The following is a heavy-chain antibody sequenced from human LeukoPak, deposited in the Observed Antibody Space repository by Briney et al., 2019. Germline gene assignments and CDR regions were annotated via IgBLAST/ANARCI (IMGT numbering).Heavy chain of an antibody. V-gene: IGHV3-23*01. J-gene: IGHJ4*02. CDR3: TSLRFDY. CDR2: ISNSGGYT. CDR1: GFTFSSYD. Sequence: TGGSLRLSCAASGFTFSSYDINWVRQAPGKGLEWVSGISNSGGYTYYADSVKGRFTISRDNSRNTVYLLMNSLRGEDTAVYYCTSLRFDYWGQGTLVTVSS.